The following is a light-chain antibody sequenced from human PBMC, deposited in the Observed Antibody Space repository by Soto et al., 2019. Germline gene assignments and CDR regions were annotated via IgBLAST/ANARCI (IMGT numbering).Light chain of an antibody. V-gene: IGKV3-15*01. CDR2: GAT. CDR1: QSISNN. CDR3: QQYNNWPLT. Sequence: ETVMTQSPATLSVSPGERATLSCRAGQSISNNLAWDQQNPGQAPRLLNHGATTRATGIPSRFSGSGSGTAFPFTISSLQSEDFSVYYCQQYNNWPLTFGGGTKVEIK. J-gene: IGKJ4*01.